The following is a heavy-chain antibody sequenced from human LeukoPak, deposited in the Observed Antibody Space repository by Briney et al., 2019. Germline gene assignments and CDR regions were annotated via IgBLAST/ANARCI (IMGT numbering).Heavy chain of an antibody. J-gene: IGHJ5*02. Sequence: SVKVSCKASGCSFSSYAFCWVRQDPAQGLEWMGVIMAIFGAANYAQKSHGRVPITTAESTSTAYMELSTLSSEAPTVAYVVSVEYGDNCFDPWGQGTLVTVSS. CDR1: GCSFSSYA. V-gene: IGHV1-69*05. CDR3: VSVEYGDNCFDP. D-gene: IGHD4-17*01. CDR2: IMAIFGAA.